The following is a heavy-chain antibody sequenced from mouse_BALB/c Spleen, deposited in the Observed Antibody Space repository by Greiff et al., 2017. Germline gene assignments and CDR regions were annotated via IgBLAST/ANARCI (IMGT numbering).Heavy chain of an antibody. D-gene: IGHD2-1*01. Sequence: DVQLQESGPGLVKPSQSLSLTCTVTGYSITSDYAWNWIRQFPGNKLEWMGYISYSGSTSYNPSLKSRISITRDTSKNQFFLQLNSVTTEDTATYYCARDYGNFLAMDYWGQGTSVTVSS. CDR3: ARDYGNFLAMDY. J-gene: IGHJ4*01. CDR2: ISYSGST. CDR1: GYSITSDYA. V-gene: IGHV3-2*02.